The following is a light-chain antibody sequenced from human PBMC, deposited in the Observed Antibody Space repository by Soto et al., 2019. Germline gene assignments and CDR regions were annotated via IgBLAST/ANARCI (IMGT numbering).Light chain of an antibody. J-gene: IGKJ1*01. CDR2: KAS. CDR1: QSISSW. V-gene: IGKV1-5*03. Sequence: DIQMTQSPSTLSASVGDRVTITCRASQSISSWLAWYHQKPGKAPKLLIYKASTLKSGVPSRFSGSGSGTEFTLTISSLQPDDVATYYCQQYNNYPRTLVLGTKVDI. CDR3: QQYNNYPRT.